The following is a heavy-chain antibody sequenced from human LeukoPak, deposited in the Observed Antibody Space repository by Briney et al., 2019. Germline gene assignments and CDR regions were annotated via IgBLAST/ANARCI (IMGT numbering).Heavy chain of an antibody. CDR2: IIPIFGTA. CDR3: ERDYGDYGDY. D-gene: IGHD4-17*01. Sequence: SVKVSCKASGGTFSSYAISWVRQAPGQGLEWMGGIIPIFGTANYAQKFQGRVTITADESTRTAYMEPSSLRSDHTAVCYCERDYGDYGDYWGQGTLVTVSS. V-gene: IGHV1-69*13. CDR1: GGTFSSYA. J-gene: IGHJ4*02.